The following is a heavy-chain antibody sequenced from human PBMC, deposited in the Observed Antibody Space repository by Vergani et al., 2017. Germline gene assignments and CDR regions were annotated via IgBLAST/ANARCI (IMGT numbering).Heavy chain of an antibody. CDR2: IYYSGST. CDR3: ARHSTVEWLVKLGWIDP. D-gene: IGHD6-19*01. V-gene: IGHV4-39*01. CDR1: GASIRSSNYY. Sequence: QLQLQESGPGLVKPSATLSLTCSVSGASIRSSNYYSGWIRQPPGKGLEWIASIYYSGSTYYNPSLKSRVTISVDTSKNQFSLKLSSVTAAATAVYFCARHSTVEWLVKLGWIDPWGQGILVTVSS. J-gene: IGHJ5*02.